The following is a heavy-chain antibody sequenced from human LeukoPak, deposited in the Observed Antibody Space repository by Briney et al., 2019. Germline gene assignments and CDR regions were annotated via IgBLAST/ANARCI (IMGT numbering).Heavy chain of an antibody. D-gene: IGHD3-22*01. Sequence: PGGSLRLSCAASGFTFSSYEMNWVRQAPGKGLEWVANIKQDGSEKYYVDSVKGRFTISRDNAKNSLYLQMNSLRAEDTAVYYCARDRPGGYYYDSSGYYYFDYWGQGTLVTVSS. J-gene: IGHJ4*02. CDR2: IKQDGSEK. CDR3: ARDRPGGYYYDSSGYYYFDY. CDR1: GFTFSSYE. V-gene: IGHV3-7*01.